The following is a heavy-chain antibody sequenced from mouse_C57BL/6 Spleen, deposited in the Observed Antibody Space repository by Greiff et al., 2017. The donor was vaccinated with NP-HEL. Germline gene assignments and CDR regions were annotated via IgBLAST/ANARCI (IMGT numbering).Heavy chain of an antibody. V-gene: IGHV1-26*01. CDR1: GYTFTDYY. Sequence: VQLQQSGPELVKPGASVKISCKASGYTFTDYYMNWVKQSHGKSLEWIGDINPNNGGTSYNQKFKGKATLTVDKSSSTAYMELRSLTSEDSAVYYCARSSYYGSSHWYFDVWGTGTTVTVSS. CDR2: INPNNGGT. D-gene: IGHD1-1*01. J-gene: IGHJ1*03. CDR3: ARSSYYGSSHWYFDV.